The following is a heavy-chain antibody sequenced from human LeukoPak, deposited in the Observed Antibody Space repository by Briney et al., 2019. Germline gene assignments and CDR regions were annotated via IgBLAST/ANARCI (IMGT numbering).Heavy chain of an antibody. CDR3: ARFVGGYDF. D-gene: IGHD3-16*01. Sequence: GGSLRLSCAASGFSFGRYWMSWVRQAPVKGLEWVANIKQDGSERYYVESVKGRFTISRDNAKNSLYLQMNSLRAEDTAVYYCARFVGGYDFWGQGTLVTVSS. CDR2: IKQDGSER. J-gene: IGHJ4*02. CDR1: GFSFGRYW. V-gene: IGHV3-7*01.